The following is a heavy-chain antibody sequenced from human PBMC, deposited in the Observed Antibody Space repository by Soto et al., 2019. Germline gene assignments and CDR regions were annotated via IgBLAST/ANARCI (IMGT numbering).Heavy chain of an antibody. CDR1: GFTVSSNY. V-gene: IGHV3-53*02. D-gene: IGHD6-19*01. CDR3: ARVAVSGFDY. Sequence: EVQLVETGGGLIQPGGSLRLSCAASGFTVSSNYMSWVRQAPGKGLEWVSVIYSGGSTYYADSVKGRFTISRDNSKNSLYLQMNSLIAEDTAVYYGARVAVSGFDYWGHGTLVTVSS. CDR2: IYSGGST. J-gene: IGHJ4*01.